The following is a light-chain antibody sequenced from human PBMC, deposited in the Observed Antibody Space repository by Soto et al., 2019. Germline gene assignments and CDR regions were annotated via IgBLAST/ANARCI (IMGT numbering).Light chain of an antibody. CDR2: AAS. CDR1: QDISNF. Sequence: DIQMTQSPSSLSASVGDRVTITCRASQDISNFLAWYQHKPGKVPKLLIYAASTLQSGVPSRFSGSGSETDFTLTISSLQPEDVATYYCQKYKSAPSLTFGGGTKVEIK. V-gene: IGKV1-27*01. CDR3: QKYKSAPSLT. J-gene: IGKJ4*01.